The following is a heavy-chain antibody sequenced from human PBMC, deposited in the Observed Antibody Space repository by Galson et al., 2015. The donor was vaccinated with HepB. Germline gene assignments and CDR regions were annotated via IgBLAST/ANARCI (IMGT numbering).Heavy chain of an antibody. CDR3: VNWGSQNGDY. CDR1: GFTSSSYA. Sequence: SLRLSCAASGFTSSSYAMHWVRQAPGKGLEYVSAISSNGGSTYYADSVKGRFTISRDNSKNTLYLQMSSLRAEDTAVYYCVNWGSQNGDYWGQGTLVTVSS. D-gene: IGHD7-27*01. CDR2: ISSNGGST. J-gene: IGHJ4*02. V-gene: IGHV3-64D*06.